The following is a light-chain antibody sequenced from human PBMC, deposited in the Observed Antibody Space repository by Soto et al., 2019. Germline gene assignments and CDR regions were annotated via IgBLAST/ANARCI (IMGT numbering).Light chain of an antibody. J-gene: IGKJ1*01. V-gene: IGKV3-15*01. CDR1: QSVSSN. CDR3: QQYNNWPPWT. Sequence: VMTQSPATLSLSPGGSATLSCRGSQSVSSNLAWYQQKPGQAPRLLIYGAYSRATGIPARFSGSGSGTEFTLTISSLRSEDFAVYYCQQYNNWPPWTFGQGTKGEIK. CDR2: GAY.